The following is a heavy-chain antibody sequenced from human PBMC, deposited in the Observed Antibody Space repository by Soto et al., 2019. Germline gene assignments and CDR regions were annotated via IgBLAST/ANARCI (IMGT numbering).Heavy chain of an antibody. CDR1: GGSISSGGYS. D-gene: IGHD3-9*01. Sequence: SETLSLTCTVSGGSISSGGYSWSWIRQHPGKCLEWIGYIYYSGSTYYNPSIKSRVTISVDTSKNQFSLKLSSVTAAVTAVYYCARGRYDILTGYPTAYFDYWGQGTLVTVSS. J-gene: IGHJ4*02. V-gene: IGHV4-31*03. CDR2: IYYSGST. CDR3: ARGRYDILTGYPTAYFDY.